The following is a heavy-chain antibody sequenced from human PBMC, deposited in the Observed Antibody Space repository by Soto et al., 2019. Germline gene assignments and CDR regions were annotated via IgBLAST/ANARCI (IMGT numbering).Heavy chain of an antibody. Sequence: SVKVSCKAAGGTFIGYAISWVRQAPGQGLEWMGGIIPIFGTANYAQKFQGRVTITADKSTSTAYMELSSLRSEDTAVYYCASMIVVVGAFDIWGQGTMVTVSS. CDR2: IIPIFGTA. V-gene: IGHV1-69*06. J-gene: IGHJ3*02. D-gene: IGHD3-22*01. CDR1: GGTFIGYA. CDR3: ASMIVVVGAFDI.